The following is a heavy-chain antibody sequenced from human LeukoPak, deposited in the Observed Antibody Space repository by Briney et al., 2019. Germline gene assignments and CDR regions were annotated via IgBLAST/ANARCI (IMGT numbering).Heavy chain of an antibody. J-gene: IGHJ4*02. Sequence: PSETLSLTCTVSGGSISGYYWNWIRQSPEKGLEWIWYIYYPGTINYNPSLKARVTMSIDTSKNQFSLKLSPVTAADTAVYYFAKPKSLGLQYFDNWRQGTLATVSS. CDR1: GGSISGYY. D-gene: IGHD1-7*01. CDR2: IYYPGTI. CDR3: AKPKSLGLQYFDN. V-gene: IGHV4-59*01.